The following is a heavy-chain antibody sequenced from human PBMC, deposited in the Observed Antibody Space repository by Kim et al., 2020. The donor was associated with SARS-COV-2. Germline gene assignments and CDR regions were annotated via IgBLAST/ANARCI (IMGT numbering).Heavy chain of an antibody. CDR1: GGSFSGYY. CDR2: INHSGST. J-gene: IGHJ4*02. D-gene: IGHD1-26*01. V-gene: IGHV4-34*01. CDR3: ARGIGPERDY. Sequence: SETLSLTCAVYGGSFSGYYWSWIRQPPGKGLEWIGEINHSGSTNYNPSLKSRVTISVDTSKNQFSLKLSSVTAADTAVYYCARGIGPERDYWGQGTLVTVSS.